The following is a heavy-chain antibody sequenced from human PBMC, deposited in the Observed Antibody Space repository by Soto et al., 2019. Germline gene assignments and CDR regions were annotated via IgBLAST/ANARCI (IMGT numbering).Heavy chain of an antibody. J-gene: IGHJ4*02. D-gene: IGHD6-19*01. CDR1: GGSISSYY. CDR3: AREADIAVAGIVQGY. V-gene: IGHV4-59*01. Sequence: LSLTCTVSGGSISSYYWSWIRQPPGKGLEWIGYIYYSGSTNYNPSLKSRVTISVDTSKNQFSLKLSSVTAADTAVYYCAREADIAVAGIVQGYWGQGTLVTVSS. CDR2: IYYSGST.